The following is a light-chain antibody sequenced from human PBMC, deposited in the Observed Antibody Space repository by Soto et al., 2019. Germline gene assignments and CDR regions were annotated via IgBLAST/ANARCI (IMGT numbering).Light chain of an antibody. CDR2: GAS. CDR3: LQYGSSPAWT. V-gene: IGKV3-20*01. Sequence: EIVLTQSPGTLSLSPGERATLSCRASQSVSSSDLAWYQQKPGQTPRLLIYGASSRATGIPDRFSGSGSGTDFTLTISRLEPEDSAVYYCLQYGSSPAWTFGQGTKVEVK. CDR1: QSVSSSD. J-gene: IGKJ1*01.